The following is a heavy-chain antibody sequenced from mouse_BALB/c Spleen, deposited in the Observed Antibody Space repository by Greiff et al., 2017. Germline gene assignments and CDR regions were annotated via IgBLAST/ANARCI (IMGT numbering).Heavy chain of an antibody. CDR3: ASHGSSDY. CDR1: GYTFTSYW. J-gene: IGHJ2*01. Sequence: QVQLKESGAELAKPGASVKMSCKASGYTFTSYWMHWVKQRPGQGLEWIGYINPSTGYTEYNQKFKDKATLTADKSSSTAYMQLSSLTSEDSAVYYCASHGSSDYWGQGTTLTVSS. D-gene: IGHD1-1*01. V-gene: IGHV1-7*01. CDR2: INPSTGYT.